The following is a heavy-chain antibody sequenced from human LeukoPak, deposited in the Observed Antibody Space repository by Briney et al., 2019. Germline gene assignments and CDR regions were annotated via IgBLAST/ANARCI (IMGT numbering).Heavy chain of an antibody. V-gene: IGHV3-30*02. CDR3: AREKFDS. Sequence: PGGSLRLSCAASRFTFSSYGMHWVRQAPGKGLEWVAFIRYDGSNKYYADSAKGRFTISRDNSGNIISLQMNNLTTEDTATYYCAREKFDSWGQGDLVTVSP. CDR2: IRYDGSNK. J-gene: IGHJ5*01. CDR1: RFTFSSYG.